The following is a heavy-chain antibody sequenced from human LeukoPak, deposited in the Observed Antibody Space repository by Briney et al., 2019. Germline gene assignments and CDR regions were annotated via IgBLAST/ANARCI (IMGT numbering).Heavy chain of an antibody. CDR1: GFIFSTYW. CDR2: IKQDGSEK. V-gene: IGHV3-7*01. J-gene: IGHJ4*02. CDR3: AREGYYKVDY. Sequence: PGGSLRLSCAASGFIFSTYWMSWVRQAPGKGLEWVANIKQDGSEKYYVDSVKGRFTISRDNAKNSLYLQMSSLRAEDTAVYYCAREGYYKVDYWGQGTLVTASS. D-gene: IGHD2-8*01.